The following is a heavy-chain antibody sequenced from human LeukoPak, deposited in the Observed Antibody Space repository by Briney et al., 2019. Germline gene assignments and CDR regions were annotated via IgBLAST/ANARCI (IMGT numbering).Heavy chain of an antibody. V-gene: IGHV3-33*01. CDR3: ARGISAGVDIFDFYYTRTNY. Sequence: PGRSLRLSCAAPGFTLSSYAMHWVRQAPGKGLEWVAVIWYDGADKYYADSVKGRFTISRDNSENTLYLQMNSLRAEDTAVYYCARGISAGVDIFDFYYTRTNYWGQGTLVTVSS. D-gene: IGHD3-3*01. J-gene: IGHJ4*02. CDR1: GFTLSSYA. CDR2: IWYDGADK.